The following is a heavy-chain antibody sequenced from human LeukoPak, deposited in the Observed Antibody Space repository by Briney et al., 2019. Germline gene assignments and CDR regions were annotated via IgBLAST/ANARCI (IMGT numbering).Heavy chain of an antibody. V-gene: IGHV1-46*01. Sequence: ASVKVSCKASGYTFTSYYMHWVRQAPGQGLEWMGIINPSGGSTSYAQKFQGRVTMTRDTSTSTVYMEVSGLTSDDTAIYYCARDLSSTPNWEPDHWGQGTLVTVSS. CDR2: INPSGGST. J-gene: IGHJ4*02. D-gene: IGHD7-27*01. CDR1: GYTFTSYY. CDR3: ARDLSSTPNWEPDH.